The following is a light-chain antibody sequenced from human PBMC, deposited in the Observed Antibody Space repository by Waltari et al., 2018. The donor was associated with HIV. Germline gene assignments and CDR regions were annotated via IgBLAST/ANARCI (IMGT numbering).Light chain of an antibody. CDR1: SSYVGAYNY. V-gene: IGLV2-14*03. J-gene: IGLJ3*02. Sequence: QSALTQPASVSGSPGQSITLPCTVTSSYVGAYNYVSCYQQHPGKAPKLMIYDVSHRPSGVSNRFSASKSGNTASLTISGLQAEDEADYYCSSYTTNNTRVFGGGTKLTVL. CDR2: DVS. CDR3: SSYTTNNTRV.